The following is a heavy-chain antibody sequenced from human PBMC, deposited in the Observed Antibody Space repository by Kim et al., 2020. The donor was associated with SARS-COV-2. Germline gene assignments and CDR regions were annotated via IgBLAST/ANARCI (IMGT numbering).Heavy chain of an antibody. V-gene: IGHV3-15*01. Sequence: GGSLRLSCAASGFTFSNAWMSWVRQAPGKGLEWVGRIKSKTDGGTTDYAAPVKGRFTISRDDSKNTLYLQMNSLKTEDTAVYYCTTHPPPYGDYEVGWFDPWGQGTLVTVSS. D-gene: IGHD4-17*01. CDR3: TTHPPPYGDYEVGWFDP. J-gene: IGHJ5*02. CDR2: IKSKTDGGTT. CDR1: GFTFSNAW.